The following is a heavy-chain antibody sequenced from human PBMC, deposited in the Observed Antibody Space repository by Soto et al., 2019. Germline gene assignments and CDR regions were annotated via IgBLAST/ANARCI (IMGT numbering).Heavy chain of an antibody. V-gene: IGHV1-2*04. CDR1: GYTFTGYY. J-gene: IGHJ6*02. Sequence: QVQLVQSGAEVKKPGASVKVSCKASGYTFTGYYMHWVRQAPGQGLEWMGWINPNSGGTNYAQKFQGWVTMTRDTSISTAYMELSRLRSDDTAVYYCARDDRPRDTAMVTHYYYGMDVWGQGTTVTVSS. CDR2: INPNSGGT. D-gene: IGHD5-18*01. CDR3: ARDDRPRDTAMVTHYYYGMDV.